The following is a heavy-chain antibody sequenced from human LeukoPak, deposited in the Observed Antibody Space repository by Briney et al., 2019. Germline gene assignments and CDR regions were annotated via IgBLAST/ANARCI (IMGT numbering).Heavy chain of an antibody. CDR1: GFTFSSYS. J-gene: IGHJ6*03. V-gene: IGHV3-21*01. CDR3: ARSRGAANRYYLDV. Sequence: GGSLRLSCSASGFTFSSYSMNWVRQAPGKGLEWVSSISSSSSYIYYADSVRGRFTISRDNAKNSLYLQMNSPRAEDTAVYYCARSRGAANRYYLDVWGKGATVTVSS. D-gene: IGHD1-26*01. CDR2: ISSSSSYI.